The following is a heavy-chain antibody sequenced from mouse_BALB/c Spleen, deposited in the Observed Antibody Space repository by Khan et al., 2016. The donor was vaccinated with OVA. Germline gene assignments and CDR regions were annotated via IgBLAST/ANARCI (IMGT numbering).Heavy chain of an antibody. CDR1: GYTFTDYV. J-gene: IGHJ2*01. CDR3: ARFHGGY. Sequence: QIQLVQSGPELKKPGETVKISCKASGYTFTDYVMNWVKQAPGKGLRWMGWINTYTGEPTSADDFKGRFAFSLETSASTAYLQINNLKNEDTATYFCARFHGGYWGQGTTLTVSS. CDR2: INTYTGEP. V-gene: IGHV9-3-1*01.